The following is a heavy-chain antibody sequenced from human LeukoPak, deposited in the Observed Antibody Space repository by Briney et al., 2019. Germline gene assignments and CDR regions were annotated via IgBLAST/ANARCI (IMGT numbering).Heavy chain of an antibody. D-gene: IGHD2-2*01. CDR3: ARDKSRLRYCSSTSCPVGYYGMDV. Sequence: PGGSLRLSCAASGFTFSSYEMNWVRQAPGKGLERVSYISSSGSTIYYADSVKGRFTISRDNAKNSLYLQMNSLRAEDTAVYYCARDKSRLRYCSSTSCPVGYYGMDVWGQGTTVTVSS. J-gene: IGHJ6*02. V-gene: IGHV3-48*03. CDR2: ISSSGSTI. CDR1: GFTFSSYE.